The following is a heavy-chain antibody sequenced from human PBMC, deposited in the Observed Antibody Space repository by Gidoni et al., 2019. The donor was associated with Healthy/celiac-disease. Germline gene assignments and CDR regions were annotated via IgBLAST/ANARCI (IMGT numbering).Heavy chain of an antibody. CDR3: ARAAYDSSGSLAFDI. J-gene: IGHJ3*02. CDR2: IGTAGDT. CDR1: GFTFSSYD. Sequence: EVQLVESGGGLVQPGGSLRLACAASGFTFSSYDMHWVRQATGKGLEWVSAIGTAGDTYYPGSVKGRFTISRENAKNSLYLQMNSLRAGDTAVYYCARAAYDSSGSLAFDIWGQGTMVTVSS. V-gene: IGHV3-13*01. D-gene: IGHD3-22*01.